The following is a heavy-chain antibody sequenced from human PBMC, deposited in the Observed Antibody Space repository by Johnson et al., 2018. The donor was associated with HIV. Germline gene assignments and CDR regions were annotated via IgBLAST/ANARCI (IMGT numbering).Heavy chain of an antibody. V-gene: IGHV3-43*01. CDR3: VKDIQVGVSDAFDI. CDR1: GFTFDDYT. J-gene: IGHJ3*02. D-gene: IGHD3-3*01. Sequence: VQLVESGGGLEQPGRSLRLSCAASGFTFDDYTMHWVRQAPGKGLEWLSLISWDGGSTYYADSVKGRFTISRDNSTNSLYLQMSSLRTEDTALYYCVKDIQVGVSDAFDIWGQGTTVTVSS. CDR2: ISWDGGST.